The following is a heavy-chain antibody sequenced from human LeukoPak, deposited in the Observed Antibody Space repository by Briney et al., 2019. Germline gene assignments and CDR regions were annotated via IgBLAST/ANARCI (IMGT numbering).Heavy chain of an antibody. Sequence: GGSLRLSCAASGFTFSSYWMHWVRQAPGKGLVWVSRINIDGSSTIYADSVKGRFTISRDNAKNTLYLQMNSLRAEDWAMYCCARGWSPYYMDVWGKGTTVTVSS. J-gene: IGHJ6*03. CDR2: INIDGSST. CDR3: ARGWSPYYMDV. V-gene: IGHV3-74*01. CDR1: GFTFSSYW.